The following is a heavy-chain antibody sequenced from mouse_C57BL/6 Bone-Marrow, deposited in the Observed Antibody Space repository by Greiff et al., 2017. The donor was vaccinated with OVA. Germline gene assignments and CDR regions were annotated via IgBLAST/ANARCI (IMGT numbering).Heavy chain of an antibody. CDR1: GYSITSGYY. V-gene: IGHV3-6*01. CDR2: ISYDGSN. J-gene: IGHJ1*03. D-gene: IGHD1-1*01. Sequence: LQESGPGLVKPSQSLSLTCSVTGYSITSGYYWNWIRQFPGNKLEWMGYISYDGSNNYNPSLKNRISITRDTSKNQFFLKLNSVTTEDTATYYCARAVRYFDVWGTGTTVTVSS. CDR3: ARAVRYFDV.